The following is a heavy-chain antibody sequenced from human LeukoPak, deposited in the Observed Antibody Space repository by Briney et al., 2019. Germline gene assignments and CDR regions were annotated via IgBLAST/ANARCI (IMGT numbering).Heavy chain of an antibody. Sequence: PGGSLRLSCAASGFTFSTYVVNWVRQAPGKGLEWVAVISYDGSNKYYADSVKGRFTISRDNSKNTLYLQMNSLRAEDTAVYYCAKGLRGYSGYDYFDYWGQGTLVTVSS. D-gene: IGHD5-12*01. CDR3: AKGLRGYSGYDYFDY. CDR2: ISYDGSNK. V-gene: IGHV3-30*18. J-gene: IGHJ4*02. CDR1: GFTFSTYV.